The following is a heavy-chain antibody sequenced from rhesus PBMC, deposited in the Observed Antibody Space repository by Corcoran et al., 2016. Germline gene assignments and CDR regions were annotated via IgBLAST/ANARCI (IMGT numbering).Heavy chain of an antibody. CDR1: GYSISSAYG. J-gene: IGHJ4*01. D-gene: IGHD5-12*01. CDR2: IGGSTGST. CDR3: TRDGGYSCPDH. Sequence: QVQLQEAGPGLVKPAETLSLTCAVSGYSISSAYGWSWRRQPPGRGLEWIGYIGGSTGSTNYNPSLKSRVTISKDTSKNQFSLKLSSVTAADTAVYYCTRDGGYSCPDHWGQGVLVTVSS. V-gene: IGHV4-127*01.